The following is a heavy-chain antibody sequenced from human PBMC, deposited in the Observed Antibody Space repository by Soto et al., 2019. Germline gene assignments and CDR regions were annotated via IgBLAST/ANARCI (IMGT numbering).Heavy chain of an antibody. V-gene: IGHV3-23*01. CDR2: ISGVGGRT. CDR1: GFTFSNYA. CDR3: AVLTGYFYDLDV. Sequence: EVPMLESGGGLVQPGRSLRLSCAASGFTFSNYAMSWVRQAPGKGLEWVSTISGVGGRTHYSESVEGRFTISRDNSKSTLYLQMDSLRAEDTAVYHCAVLTGYFYDLDVWGQGTTVTVSS. D-gene: IGHD7-27*01. J-gene: IGHJ6*02.